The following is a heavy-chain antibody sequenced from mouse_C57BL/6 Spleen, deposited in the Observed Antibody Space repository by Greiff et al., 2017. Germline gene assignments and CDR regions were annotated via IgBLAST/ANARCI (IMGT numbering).Heavy chain of an antibody. CDR3: AREGAMVKGWFAY. CDR1: GYSITSGYY. CDR2: ISYDGSN. V-gene: IGHV3-6*01. D-gene: IGHD2-2*01. J-gene: IGHJ3*01. Sequence: EVHLVESGPGLVKPSQSLSLTCSVTGYSITSGYYWNWIRQFPGNKLEWMGYISYDGSNNYNPSLKNRISITRDTSKNQFFLKLNSVTTEDTATYYCAREGAMVKGWFAYWGQGTLVTVSA.